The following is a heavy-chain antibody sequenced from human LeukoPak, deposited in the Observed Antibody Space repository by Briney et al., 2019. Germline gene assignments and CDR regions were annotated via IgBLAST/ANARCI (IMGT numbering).Heavy chain of an antibody. D-gene: IGHD2-2*01. V-gene: IGHV1-18*01. CDR3: ARDVGDIVTIPAAISVP. CDR1: GYTFSSSG. Sequence: ASVKVSCKASGYTFSSSGISWVRRAPGQGLEWMGWISAYNRNTIYGQKVKGRGTMTTDTSTSKAYMDVRSLRSDDTAMYYCARDVGDIVTIPAAISVPWGQGTLVTVSS. CDR2: ISAYNRNT. J-gene: IGHJ5*02.